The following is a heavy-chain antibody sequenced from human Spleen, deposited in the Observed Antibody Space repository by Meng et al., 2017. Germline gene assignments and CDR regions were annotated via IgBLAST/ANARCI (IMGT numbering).Heavy chain of an antibody. CDR3: ARVRVTKKIYYYYGMDV. CDR1: GGSISSYY. D-gene: IGHD4-17*01. Sequence: SETLSLTCTVSGGSISSYYWSWIRQPPGKGLEWIGYIYYSGSTNYNPSLKSRVTISVDTSKNQFSLKLSSVTAADTAVYYCARVRVTKKIYYYYGMDVWGQGTTVTVSS. V-gene: IGHV4-59*01. CDR2: IYYSGST. J-gene: IGHJ6*02.